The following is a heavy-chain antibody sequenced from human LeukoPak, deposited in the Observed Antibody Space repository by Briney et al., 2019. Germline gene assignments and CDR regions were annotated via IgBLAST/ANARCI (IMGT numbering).Heavy chain of an antibody. CDR2: MYYSGST. CDR3: ARVAIISTSDYYYGMDV. CDR1: GGSISSYY. Sequence: SETLSLTCTVSGGSISSYYWSWIRQPPGKGLEWIGYMYYSGSTSHNPSLKSRVTISVDTSKNQFSLKLSSVTAADTAVYYCARVAIISTSDYYYGMDVWGQGTTVTVSS. D-gene: IGHD3-9*01. V-gene: IGHV4-59*01. J-gene: IGHJ6*02.